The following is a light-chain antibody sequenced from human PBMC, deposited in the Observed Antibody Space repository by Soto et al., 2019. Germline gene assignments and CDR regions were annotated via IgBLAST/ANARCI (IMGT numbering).Light chain of an antibody. CDR1: QSISSY. J-gene: IGKJ4*01. CDR3: QQSYSTPQLA. Sequence: DIQMTQSPSSLSASVGDRVTITCRASQSISSYLNWYQQKPGKAPKLLIYAASSLQSGVPSRFRGSRSGTDFTLTISSLQPEDFSTYYCQQSYSTPQLAFGGGTQVEIK. CDR2: AAS. V-gene: IGKV1-39*01.